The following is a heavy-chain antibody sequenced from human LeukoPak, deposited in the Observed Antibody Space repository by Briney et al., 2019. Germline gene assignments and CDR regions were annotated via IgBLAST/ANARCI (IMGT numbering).Heavy chain of an antibody. V-gene: IGHV3-74*01. CDR3: ARGRPQGNDY. J-gene: IGHJ4*02. Sequence: GGSLRLSCAASGFTFSSYWMNWVRQAPGKGLVWVSRIASDGSSTTYADSVKGRFSISRDNAKNTLYLQMNSLRVEDTAVYYCARGRPQGNDYWGQGTLVTVSS. CDR2: IASDGSST. CDR1: GFTFSSYW. D-gene: IGHD4-23*01.